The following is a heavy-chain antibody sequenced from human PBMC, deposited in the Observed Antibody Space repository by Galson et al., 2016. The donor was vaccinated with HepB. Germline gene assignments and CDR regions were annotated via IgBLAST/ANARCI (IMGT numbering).Heavy chain of an antibody. CDR2: ISRSGDST. CDR1: GFTFRNYG. CDR3: VQGSTAPAV. Sequence: SLRLSCAASGFTFRNYGMTWVRQAPGKGLEAVSSISRSGDSTDYADSVKGRFTISRDNSKNTLSLQMNSLTADDTAIYYCVQGSTAPAVWGKGTTVTVPS. J-gene: IGHJ6*04. V-gene: IGHV3-23*01. D-gene: IGHD2-2*01.